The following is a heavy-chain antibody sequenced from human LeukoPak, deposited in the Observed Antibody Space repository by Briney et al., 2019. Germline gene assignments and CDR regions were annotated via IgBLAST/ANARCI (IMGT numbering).Heavy chain of an antibody. Sequence: SETLSLTCAVYGGSFSGYYWSWIRQPPGKGLEWIGEINHSGSTNFNPSLKSRVTISVDTSKNQFSLKLSSVTAADTAVYYCARTGVQWLRLSYYYYGMDVWGKGTTVTVSS. J-gene: IGHJ6*04. V-gene: IGHV4-34*01. D-gene: IGHD5-12*01. CDR3: ARTGVQWLRLSYYYYGMDV. CDR1: GGSFSGYY. CDR2: INHSGST.